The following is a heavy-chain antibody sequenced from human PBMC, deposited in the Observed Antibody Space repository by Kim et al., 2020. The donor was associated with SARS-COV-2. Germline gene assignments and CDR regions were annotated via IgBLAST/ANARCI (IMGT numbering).Heavy chain of an antibody. CDR3: ARAAGYGSGSFNWFDP. Sequence: ASVKVSCKASGYTFTSYYMHWVRQAPGQGLEWMGIINPSGGSTSYAQKFQGRVTMTRDTSTSTVYMELSSLRSEDTAVYYCARAAGYGSGSFNWFDPWGQGTLVTVSS. J-gene: IGHJ5*02. D-gene: IGHD3-10*01. CDR1: GYTFTSYY. CDR2: INPSGGST. V-gene: IGHV1-46*01.